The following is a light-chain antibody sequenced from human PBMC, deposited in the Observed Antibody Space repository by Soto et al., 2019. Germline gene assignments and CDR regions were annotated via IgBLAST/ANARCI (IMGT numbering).Light chain of an antibody. CDR1: SSDVGGYNY. CDR3: SSYSSTTTYIL. Sequence: QSALTQPASVSVSPGQSITISCTGTSSDVGGYNYVSWYQHHPGKAPKLMIYEVINRPSEVSDRFSGSKSGNTASLTISGLQSEDEAFYHCSSYSSTTTYILFGGGTKLTVL. J-gene: IGLJ2*01. CDR2: EVI. V-gene: IGLV2-14*01.